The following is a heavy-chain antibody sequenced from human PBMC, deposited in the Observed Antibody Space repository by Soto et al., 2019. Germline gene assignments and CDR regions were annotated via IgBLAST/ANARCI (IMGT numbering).Heavy chain of an antibody. J-gene: IGHJ4*02. Sequence: GASVKVYCKASGGSFSSDAITWVRQAPGQGLEWIGEIIPMFDTTNYAPEFQGRVTITADTATTTVYMEVNRLTPDDTAVYYCAREVVTETTLGYFDFWGQGALVTVSS. D-gene: IGHD2-21*02. V-gene: IGHV1-69*06. CDR3: AREVVTETTLGYFDF. CDR1: GGSFSSDA. CDR2: IIPMFDTT.